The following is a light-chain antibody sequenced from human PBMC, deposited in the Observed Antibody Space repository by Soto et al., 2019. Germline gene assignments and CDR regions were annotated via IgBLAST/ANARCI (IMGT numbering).Light chain of an antibody. Sequence: QSALTQPRSVSGSPGQSVTISCTGTSSDVGGYNYVSWYQQHPGKAPKLMIYDVSKRPSGVPDRFSGSKSGNTASLTISGLQAEDEAAYYCCSYAGIYTWVFGTGTKLPVL. J-gene: IGLJ1*01. CDR1: SSDVGGYNY. CDR3: CSYAGIYTWV. CDR2: DVS. V-gene: IGLV2-11*01.